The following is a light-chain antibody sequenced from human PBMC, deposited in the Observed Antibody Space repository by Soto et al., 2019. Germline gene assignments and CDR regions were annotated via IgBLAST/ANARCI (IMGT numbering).Light chain of an antibody. Sequence: QSALTQPPSASGSPGQSVTISCTGTSSDVGGYNYVSWYQQHPGKAPKLMIYEVSKRPSGVPDRFSGPKSGNTASLTVSGLQAEDEADYYCSSYAGSNKNVFGTGTKLTVL. V-gene: IGLV2-8*01. CDR2: EVS. CDR3: SSYAGSNKNV. CDR1: SSDVGGYNY. J-gene: IGLJ1*01.